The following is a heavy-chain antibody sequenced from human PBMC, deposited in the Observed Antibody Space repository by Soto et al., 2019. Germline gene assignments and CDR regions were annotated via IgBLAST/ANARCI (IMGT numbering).Heavy chain of an antibody. CDR3: DRGSSSGRGDY. CDR1: GGSISSGGYS. D-gene: IGHD6-25*01. V-gene: IGHV4-30-2*01. CDR2: IYHSGST. J-gene: IGHJ4*02. Sequence: SETLSLTCAVSGGSISSGGYSWSWIRQPPGKGLEWIGYIYHSGSTYYNPSLKSRVTISVDRSKNQLSLKLSSVTAADTAVYYCDRGSSSGRGDYWGQGNLVTVSS.